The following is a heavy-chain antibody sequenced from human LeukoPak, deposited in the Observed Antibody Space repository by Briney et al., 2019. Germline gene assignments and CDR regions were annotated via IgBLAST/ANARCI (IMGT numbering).Heavy chain of an antibody. Sequence: GGSLRLSCAASGFTFSSYSMNWVRQVPGKGLEWVSSISSSSSYIYYADSVKGRFTISRDNAKNSLYLQMNSLRAEDTAVYYCARADYDILTGYANFDYWGQGTLVTVSS. CDR1: GFTFSSYS. CDR2: ISSSSSYI. CDR3: ARADYDILTGYANFDY. D-gene: IGHD3-9*01. V-gene: IGHV3-21*01. J-gene: IGHJ4*02.